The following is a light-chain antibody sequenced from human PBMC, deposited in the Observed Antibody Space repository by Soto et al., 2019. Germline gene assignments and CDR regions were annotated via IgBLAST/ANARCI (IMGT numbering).Light chain of an antibody. CDR1: SSNIGSNT. V-gene: IGLV1-44*01. J-gene: IGLJ1*01. CDR3: AAWDDSLIGYV. Sequence: QSVLTQPPSASGTPGQRVTISCSGSSSNIGSNTVNWYQQLPGTAPKLLIYSNDQRPSGVPDRFSGSKSGTSASLAISGLQSEDEADCYCAAWDDSLIGYVFGTGTKLTVL. CDR2: SND.